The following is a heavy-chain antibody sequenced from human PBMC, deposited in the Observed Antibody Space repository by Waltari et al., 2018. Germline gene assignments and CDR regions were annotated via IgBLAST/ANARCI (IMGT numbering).Heavy chain of an antibody. V-gene: IGHV4-61*02. D-gene: IGHD6-25*01. Sequence: QVQLQESGPGLVQPSQTLSLTCTVSGGSISSGSYSWSWIRQSAGKGLAWIGRMSTSGSANYSPSLKSRVTRSVDTSKNQFSLKLSSVTAADTAVYYCAREGIYSSATDARFDPWGQGTLVTVSS. J-gene: IGHJ5*02. CDR1: GGSISSGSYS. CDR3: AREGIYSSATDARFDP. CDR2: MSTSGSA.